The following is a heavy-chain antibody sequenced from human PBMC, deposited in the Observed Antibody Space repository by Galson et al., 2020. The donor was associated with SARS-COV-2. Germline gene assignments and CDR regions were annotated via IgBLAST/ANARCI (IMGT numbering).Heavy chain of an antibody. CDR1: GFSLSTSGVG. J-gene: IGHJ3*02. CDR2: IYWDDDK. D-gene: IGHD6-19*01. V-gene: IGHV2-5*02. CDR3: AHSGSSHIAVAGTEGAFDI. Sequence: SGPTLVKPTQTLTLTCTFSGFSLSTSGVGVGWIRQPPGKALEWLALIYWDDDKRYSPSLKSRITITKDTSKNQVVLTMTNMDPVDTATYYCAHSGSSHIAVAGTEGAFDIWGQGTMVTVSS.